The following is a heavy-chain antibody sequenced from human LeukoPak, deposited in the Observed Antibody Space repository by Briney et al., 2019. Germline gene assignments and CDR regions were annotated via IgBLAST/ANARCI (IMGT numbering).Heavy chain of an antibody. Sequence: GGSLRLSCAASGFTVSSNYMSWVRQAPGKGLEWVANIRQDGIEKHYVDSVKGRFTISRDNAKNSVYLQMNSLRAEDAAVYYCGRAMDVWGQGTTVTVSS. V-gene: IGHV3-7*03. J-gene: IGHJ6*02. CDR1: GFTVSSNY. CDR3: GRAMDV. CDR2: IRQDGIEK.